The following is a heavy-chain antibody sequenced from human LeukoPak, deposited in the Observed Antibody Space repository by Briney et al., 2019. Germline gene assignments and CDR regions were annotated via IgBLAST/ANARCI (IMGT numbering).Heavy chain of an antibody. D-gene: IGHD2-21*02. CDR1: GGSIYSSSYY. J-gene: IGHJ3*01. Sequence: PSETLSLTCTVSGGSIYSSSYYWGWIRQPPGKGLEWIGSIYYSGSTYYNPSLKSRVTMSVDTSKNQFSLKLSSVTAADTAMYYCARGGRIVVVTAIVMGDFDVWGQGTMVTVSS. CDR3: ARGGRIVVVTAIVMGDFDV. CDR2: IYYSGST. V-gene: IGHV4-39*07.